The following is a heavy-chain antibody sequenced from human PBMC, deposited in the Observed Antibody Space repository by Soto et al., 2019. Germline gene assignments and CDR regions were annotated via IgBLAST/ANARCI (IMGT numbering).Heavy chain of an antibody. CDR2: IIPILGIA. CDR1: GGTFSSYT. D-gene: IGHD2-15*01. V-gene: IGHV1-69*02. J-gene: IGHJ4*02. CDR3: ARVGCSGGSCRFDY. Sequence: SVKVSCKASGGTFSSYTISWVRQAPGEGLEWMGRIIPILGIANYAQKFQGRVTITADKSTSTAYMELSSLRSEDTAVYYCARVGCSGGSCRFDYWGQGTLVTVP.